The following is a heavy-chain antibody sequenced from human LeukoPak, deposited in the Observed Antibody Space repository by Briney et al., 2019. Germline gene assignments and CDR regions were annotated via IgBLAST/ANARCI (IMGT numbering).Heavy chain of an antibody. CDR1: GGTFSSYA. V-gene: IGHV1-69*05. J-gene: IGHJ3*01. D-gene: IGHD1-26*01. CDR2: IIPIFGTA. CDR3: ARAYSGSYDLDAFDV. Sequence: SVKVSCKASGGTFSSYAISWVRQAPGKGLEWMGRIIPIFGTANYAQKFQGRVTITTDESTSTAYMELSSLRSEDTAVYYCARAYSGSYDLDAFDVWGQGTMVTVSS.